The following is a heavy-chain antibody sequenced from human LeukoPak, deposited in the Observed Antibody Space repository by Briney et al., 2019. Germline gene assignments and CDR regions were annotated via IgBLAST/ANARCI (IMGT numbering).Heavy chain of an antibody. Sequence: GGSLRLSCTASGFTFSLYWMSWVRQAPGKGLEWVANIKQDGSEKYYVDSVKGRFIISRDNAKNSLYLQMNSLRAEDTAVYYCARVTYSYGYRDNYYYMDVWGKGTTVTVSS. CDR1: GFTFSLYW. CDR2: IKQDGSEK. V-gene: IGHV3-7*01. D-gene: IGHD5-18*01. CDR3: ARVTYSYGYRDNYYYMDV. J-gene: IGHJ6*03.